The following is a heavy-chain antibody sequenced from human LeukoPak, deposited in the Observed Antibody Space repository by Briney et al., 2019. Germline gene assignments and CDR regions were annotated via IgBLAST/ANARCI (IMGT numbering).Heavy chain of an antibody. D-gene: IGHD4-17*01. CDR2: IHYSGST. Sequence: PSETLSLTCTVSGGSINTGGYYWSWIRQHPGKGLEWIGFIHYSGSTYYNPSLRSRVTMSVDTSENQFSLEVTSVTAADTAVYYCARTSEDTGYGDSDYWGQGTLVTVSS. V-gene: IGHV4-31*03. CDR1: GGSINTGGYY. J-gene: IGHJ4*02. CDR3: ARTSEDTGYGDSDY.